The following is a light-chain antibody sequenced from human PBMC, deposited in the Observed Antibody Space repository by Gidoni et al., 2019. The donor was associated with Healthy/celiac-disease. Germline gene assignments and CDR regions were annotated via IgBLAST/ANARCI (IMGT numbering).Light chain of an antibody. CDR1: QSVLYSSNNKNY. CDR3: QQYYSTPFT. J-gene: IGKJ3*01. V-gene: IGKV4-1*01. Sequence: DIVMTQSPDSLAVSLGERATINCKSSQSVLYSSNNKNYLAWYQQKPGQPPKLLIYWASTRESGVPDRFSGSGSETDFTLTISSLQAEDVAVYYCQQYYSTPFTFXPXTKVDIK. CDR2: WAS.